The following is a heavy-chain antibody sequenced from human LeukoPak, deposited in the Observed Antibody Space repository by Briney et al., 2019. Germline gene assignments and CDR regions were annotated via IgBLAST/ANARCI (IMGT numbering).Heavy chain of an antibody. D-gene: IGHD1/OR15-1a*01. Sequence: SVKVSCKASGGTFSSYAISWVRQAPGQGLEWMGRIIPILGIANYAQKFQGRATITADKSTSTAYMELSSLRSEDTAVYYCARGGLTNTMNDYWGQGTLVTVSS. CDR2: IIPILGIA. CDR3: ARGGLTNTMNDY. CDR1: GGTFSSYA. V-gene: IGHV1-69*04. J-gene: IGHJ4*02.